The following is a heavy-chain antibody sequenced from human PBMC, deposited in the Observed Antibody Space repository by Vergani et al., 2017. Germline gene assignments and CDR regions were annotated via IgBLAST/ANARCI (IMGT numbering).Heavy chain of an antibody. Sequence: VESGGGLVQPGGSLRLSCTVSGFTFSSNDFHWVRQTAGKGLGWVSSIGVDGDRYYSDSVKGRFTISRDNGQSYLYLDMDNLRVEDTAVYFCAKEFCGTINCYGWNHLEVWGEGTSVTVSS. J-gene: IGHJ6*04. CDR1: GFTFSSND. D-gene: IGHD1-1*01. CDR3: AKEFCGTINCYGWNHLEV. V-gene: IGHV3-13*01. CDR2: IGVDGDR.